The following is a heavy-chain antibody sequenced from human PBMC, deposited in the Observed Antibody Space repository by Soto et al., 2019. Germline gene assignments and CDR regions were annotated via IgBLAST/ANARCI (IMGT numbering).Heavy chain of an antibody. J-gene: IGHJ3*02. V-gene: IGHV4-59*08. D-gene: IGHD1-26*01. CDR3: ARLARGEVEAYDI. CDR2: IYFNGGT. CDR1: DGSISPYY. Sequence: QVQLQESGPRLVKPSETLSLTCSVSDGSISPYYWGWIRQSPGKGLEWIGYIYFNGGTDYSPSPISRVSISVDTSKNQLSLKLTSVPAAATDMYSCARLARGEVEAYDIWGQGTMVTVS.